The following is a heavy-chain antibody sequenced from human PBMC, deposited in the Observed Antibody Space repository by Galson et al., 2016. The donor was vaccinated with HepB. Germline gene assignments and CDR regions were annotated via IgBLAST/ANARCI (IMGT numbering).Heavy chain of an antibody. Sequence: SLRLSCAASGFSLGTYGMNWVRQAPGKGLEWVAFTWYDGSIEYYADSVQGRFSISRDKSKNTLYLEMNRLRAEDTAVYFCAKDRGGIQLWGLHGMDVWGQGTTVTVSS. CDR2: TWYDGSIE. V-gene: IGHV3-33*03. CDR3: AKDRGGIQLWGLHGMDV. D-gene: IGHD5-18*01. J-gene: IGHJ6*02. CDR1: GFSLGTYG.